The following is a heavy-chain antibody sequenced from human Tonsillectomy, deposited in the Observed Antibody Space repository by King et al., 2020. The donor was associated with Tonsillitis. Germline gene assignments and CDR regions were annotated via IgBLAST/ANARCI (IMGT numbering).Heavy chain of an antibody. Sequence: VQLQESGPGLVKPSETLSLTCTVSGGSISSYYWSWLRQPPGKGLEWIGYIYYSGSTNYNPSLKSRVTISVDTSKNPFSLKLSSVTAADTAVYYCARDYYGSSGYPDAFDIWGQGTMVTVSS. CDR2: IYYSGST. V-gene: IGHV4-59*01. CDR1: GGSISSYY. D-gene: IGHD3-22*01. J-gene: IGHJ3*02. CDR3: ARDYYGSSGYPDAFDI.